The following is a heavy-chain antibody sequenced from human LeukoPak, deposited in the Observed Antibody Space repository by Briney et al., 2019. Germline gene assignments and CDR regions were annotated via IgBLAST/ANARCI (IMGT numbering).Heavy chain of an antibody. CDR2: FGHNGGIT. CDR3: AIQAGWGGYFSFLPFDF. CDR1: GFTCSYYG. J-gene: IGHJ4*02. D-gene: IGHD3-3*01. Sequence: PGGSLRLSCAASGFTCSYYGLSWVRQAPGKGLEWVSGFGHNGGITYSDSVKGRFTISRDNSKNTLFLQMNSLRADDTAVYFCAIQAGWGGYFSFLPFDFWGRGTLVTVSS. V-gene: IGHV3-23*01.